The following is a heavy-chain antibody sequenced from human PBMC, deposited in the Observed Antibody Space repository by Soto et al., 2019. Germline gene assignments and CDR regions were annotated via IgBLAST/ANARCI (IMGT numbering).Heavy chain of an antibody. CDR2: ISYDGSNK. CDR1: GFTFSSYA. V-gene: IGHV3-30-3*01. CDR3: ARAPYYYDSSGYYLVDAFDI. D-gene: IGHD3-22*01. Sequence: GGSLRLSCAASGFTFSSYAMHWVRQAPGKGLEWVAVISYDGSNKYYADSVKGRFTISRDNSKNTLYLQMNSLRAEDTAVYYCARAPYYYDSSGYYLVDAFDIWGQGTMVTVSS. J-gene: IGHJ3*02.